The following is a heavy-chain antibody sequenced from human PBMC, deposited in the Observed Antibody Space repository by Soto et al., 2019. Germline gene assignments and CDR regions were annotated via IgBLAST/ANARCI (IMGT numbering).Heavy chain of an antibody. J-gene: IGHJ6*02. Sequence: ASVKVSCKASGYTFTSYDINWVRQATGQGLEWMGWMNPNSGNTGYAQKFQGRVTMTRNTSISTAYMELSSLRSEDTAVYYCAREITIFGVATAGMDVWGQGTTVTVSS. D-gene: IGHD3-3*01. V-gene: IGHV1-8*01. CDR1: GYTFTSYD. CDR3: AREITIFGVATAGMDV. CDR2: MNPNSGNT.